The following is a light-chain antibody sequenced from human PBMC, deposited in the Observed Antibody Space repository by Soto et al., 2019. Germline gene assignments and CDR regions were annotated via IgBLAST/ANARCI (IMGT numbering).Light chain of an antibody. CDR2: YAS. J-gene: IGKJ5*01. V-gene: IGKV3-15*01. CDR1: QSVSNN. Sequence: EIMMTQSPVTLSVSQGERATLSCRASQSVSNNLAWYQQKPGQAPRLLIYYASTRATGIPARFSGSGSGTEFTLTISSLQSEDFALYYCQQYNDWPPITFGQGTRLEIK. CDR3: QQYNDWPPIT.